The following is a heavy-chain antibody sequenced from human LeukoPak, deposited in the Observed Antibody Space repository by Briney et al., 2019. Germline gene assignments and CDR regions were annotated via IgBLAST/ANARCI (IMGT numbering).Heavy chain of an antibody. CDR2: LYNSGNT. CDR1: GGSVSGTSYY. V-gene: IGHV4-39*01. D-gene: IGHD2-15*01. J-gene: IGHJ6*03. CDR3: ASFYCSGGSCYQYFSYYYMDV. Sequence: SETLSLTCNVSGGSVSGTSYYWGWVRQPPGKGLEWIGTLYNSGNTYYNPSLQSRVTISVDTSKNQFSLKLNSVTAADTAVYYCASFYCSGGSCYQYFSYYYMDVWGKGTTVTISS.